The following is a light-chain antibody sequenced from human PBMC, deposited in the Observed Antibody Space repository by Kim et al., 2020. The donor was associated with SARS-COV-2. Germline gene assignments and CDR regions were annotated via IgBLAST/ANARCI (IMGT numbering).Light chain of an antibody. CDR3: QTWGTVV. CDR2: LNSDGSH. CDR1: SGHSSYA. V-gene: IGLV4-69*01. Sequence: QLVLTQSPSASASLGASVKLTCTLSSGHSSYAIAWHQQQPEKGPRYLMKLNSDGSHSKGDGIPDRFSGSSSGAERYLTISSLQSEDEADYYCQTWGTVVFGGVTQLTVL. J-gene: IGLJ2*01.